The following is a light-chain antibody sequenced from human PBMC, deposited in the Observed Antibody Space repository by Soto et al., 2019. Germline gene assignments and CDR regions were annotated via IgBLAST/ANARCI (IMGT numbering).Light chain of an antibody. CDR2: GAS. CDR3: QHYGTSPRT. Sequence: EVVLTQSPCTLSLSPGERATLSCRASQGISSSYLAWYQEKPGQAPRLLIYGASSRATGIPDRFSGSGSGTDFTLTISRLEPEDFAVYYCQHYGTSPRTFGQGTKVEIK. J-gene: IGKJ1*01. V-gene: IGKV3-20*01. CDR1: QGISSSY.